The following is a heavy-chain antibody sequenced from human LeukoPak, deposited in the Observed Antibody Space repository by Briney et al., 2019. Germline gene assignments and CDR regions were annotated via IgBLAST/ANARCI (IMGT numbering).Heavy chain of an antibody. CDR1: GGSFSGYY. CDR2: INHSGST. V-gene: IGHV4-34*01. J-gene: IGHJ5*02. CDR3: ARGRPDGSGSYYKFDP. Sequence: SETLSLTCAVYGGSFSGYYWSWIRQPPGKGLEWIGEINHSGSTNYNPSLKSRVTISVDTSKKQFSLKLSSVTAADTAVYYCARGRPDGSGSYYKFDPWGQGTLVTVSS. D-gene: IGHD3-10*01.